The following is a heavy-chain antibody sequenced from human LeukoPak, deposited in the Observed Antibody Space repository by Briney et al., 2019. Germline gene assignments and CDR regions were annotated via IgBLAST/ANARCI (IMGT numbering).Heavy chain of an antibody. CDR2: IIPILGIA. J-gene: IGHJ5*02. D-gene: IGHD2-15*01. CDR1: GGTFSSYA. V-gene: IGHV1-69*04. Sequence: ASVKVSCKASGGTFSSYANSWVRQAPGQGLEWMGRIIPILGIANYAQKFQGRVTMTRDTSTSTVYMELSSLRSEDTAVYYCARDASGYCSGGSCYGFDPWGQGTLVTVSS. CDR3: ARDASGYCSGGSCYGFDP.